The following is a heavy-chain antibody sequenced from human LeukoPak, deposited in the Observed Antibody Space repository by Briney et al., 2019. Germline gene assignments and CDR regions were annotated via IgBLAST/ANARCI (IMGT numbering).Heavy chain of an antibody. CDR1: GYTFTSYY. D-gene: IGHD3-22*01. Sequence: ASVKVSCKASGYTFTSYYMHWVRQAPGQGLEWMGIINPSGGSTSYAQKFQGRVTMTRDMSTSTVYMELSSLRSEDTAVYYCASVGRNYYDSSGYYYGGWFDPWGQGTLVTVSS. J-gene: IGHJ5*02. V-gene: IGHV1-46*01. CDR3: ASVGRNYYDSSGYYYGGWFDP. CDR2: INPSGGST.